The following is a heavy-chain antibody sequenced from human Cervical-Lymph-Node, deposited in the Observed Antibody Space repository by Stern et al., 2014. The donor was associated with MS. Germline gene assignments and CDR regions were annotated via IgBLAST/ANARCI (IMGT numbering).Heavy chain of an antibody. V-gene: IGHV4-34*01. CDR3: ASRRGYYYDSSGYSTPGFDY. J-gene: IGHJ4*02. CDR2: INHSGST. D-gene: IGHD3-22*01. CDR1: GGSFSGYY. Sequence: QVQLQQWGAGLLKPSETLSLTCAVYGGSFSGYYWSWIRQPPGKGLEWIGEINHSGSTTYNPSLKSRVTISVDTSKNQFSLKLSSVTAADTAVYYCASRRGYYYDSSGYSTPGFDYWGQGTLVTVSS.